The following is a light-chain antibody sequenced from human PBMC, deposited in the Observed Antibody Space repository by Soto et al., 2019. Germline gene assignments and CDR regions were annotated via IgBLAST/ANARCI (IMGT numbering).Light chain of an antibody. Sequence: DIQMTQSPSSLSTSVGDRVTITCRASQSIRSFLNWYQHKPETAPKLLIHATSKLQSGVPSRFXGNGSGTDFTLTISSLQPEDFATYYCQQSYSTPTITFGQGTRLEIK. V-gene: IGKV1-39*01. CDR1: QSIRSF. CDR3: QQSYSTPTIT. CDR2: ATS. J-gene: IGKJ5*01.